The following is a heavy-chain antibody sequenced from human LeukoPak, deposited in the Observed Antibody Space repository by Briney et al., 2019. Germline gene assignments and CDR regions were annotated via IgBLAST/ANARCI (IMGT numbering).Heavy chain of an antibody. CDR1: GGSISSGDYY. CDR2: IYYSGST. D-gene: IGHD4-23*01. V-gene: IGHV4-30-4*01. Sequence: SETLSLTCTVSGGSISSGDYYWSWIRQPPGKGLEWIGYIYYSGSTYYNPSLKSRVTISVDTSKNQFSLKLSSVTAADTAVYYCARLDYGGNYYYFYYYMDVWGKGTTVTVSS. CDR3: ARLDYGGNYYYFYYYMDV. J-gene: IGHJ6*03.